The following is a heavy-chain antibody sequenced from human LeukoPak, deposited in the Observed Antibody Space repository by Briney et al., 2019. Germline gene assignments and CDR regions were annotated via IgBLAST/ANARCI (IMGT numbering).Heavy chain of an antibody. CDR1: GGSFSNYY. CDR3: ARQPPQYYGMDV. J-gene: IGHJ6*02. CDR2: IYTSGST. Sequence: SETLSLTCTVSGGSFSNYYWSWIRQPAGKGLEWIGRIYTSGSTNYNPSVKSRVTMSADTSNNQFSLKLTSVTAADTAVYYCARQPPQYYGMDVWGQGTTVTVSS. V-gene: IGHV4-4*07. D-gene: IGHD1-14*01.